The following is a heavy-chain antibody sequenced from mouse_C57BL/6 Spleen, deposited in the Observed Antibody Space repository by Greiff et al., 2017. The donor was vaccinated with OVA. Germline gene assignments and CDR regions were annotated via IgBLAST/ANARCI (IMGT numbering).Heavy chain of an antibody. J-gene: IGHJ4*01. CDR3: TREGGYGSSYAHMDY. V-gene: IGHV5-9-1*02. D-gene: IGHD1-1*01. CDR1: GFTFSSYA. CDR2: ISSGGDYI. Sequence: EVMLVESGEGLVKPGGSLKLSCAASGFTFSSYAMSWVRQTPEKRLEWVAYISSGGDYIYYADTVKGRFTISRDNARNTLYLQMSSLKSEDTAMYYCTREGGYGSSYAHMDYWGQGTSVTVSS.